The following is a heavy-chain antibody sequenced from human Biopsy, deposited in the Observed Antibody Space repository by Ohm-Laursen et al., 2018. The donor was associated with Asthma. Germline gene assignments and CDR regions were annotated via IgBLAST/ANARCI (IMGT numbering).Heavy chain of an antibody. CDR1: GLTFSNYG. Sequence: SLRLSCAASGLTFSNYGMHWVRQAPGKGLGWVALISFDGSTKYFADSVKGRFTISRDKSRNTLYLQMNSLRAEDTAVYYCARAISSSWWAFEYWGQGTLVTVSS. J-gene: IGHJ4*02. D-gene: IGHD6-6*01. V-gene: IGHV3-30*03. CDR3: ARAISSSWWAFEY. CDR2: ISFDGSTK.